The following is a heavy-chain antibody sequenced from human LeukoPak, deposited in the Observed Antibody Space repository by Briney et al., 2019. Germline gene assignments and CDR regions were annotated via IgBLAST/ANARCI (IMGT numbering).Heavy chain of an antibody. Sequence: ASVKVSCKVSGYTLTELSMHWVRQAPGQGLEWMGIINPSGGSTSYAQKFQGRVTMTRDTSTSTVYMELSSLRSEDTAVYYCARDNEQCPEAWGQGTLVTVSS. CDR1: GYTLTELS. D-gene: IGHD6-19*01. CDR2: INPSGGST. J-gene: IGHJ5*02. CDR3: ARDNEQCPEA. V-gene: IGHV1-46*01.